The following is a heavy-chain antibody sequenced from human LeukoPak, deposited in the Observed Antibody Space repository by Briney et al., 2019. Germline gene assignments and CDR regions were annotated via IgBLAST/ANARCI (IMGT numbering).Heavy chain of an antibody. CDR3: ARDVGGSLDY. CDR2: IKGDESAR. Sequence: PGGSLRLSCAASGFTFTTYWMAWVRQAPGKGLKWVANIKGDESARHQADSVKGRFTISRDNTQNSVYLQMSSLRGEDTAVYYCARDVGGSLDYWGQGTLVTVSS. CDR1: GFTFTTYW. D-gene: IGHD1-26*01. J-gene: IGHJ4*02. V-gene: IGHV3-7*01.